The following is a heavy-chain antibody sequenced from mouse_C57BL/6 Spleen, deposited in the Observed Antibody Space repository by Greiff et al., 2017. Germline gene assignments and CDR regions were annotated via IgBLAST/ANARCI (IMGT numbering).Heavy chain of an antibody. D-gene: IGHD3-2*02. CDR2: IYPGSGST. Sequence: QVQLQQPGAELVKPGASVKMSCKASGYTFTSYWITWVKQRPGQGLEWIGDIYPGSGSTNYNEKFKSKATLTVDTSSSTAYMQLSSLTSEDSAVYYCARVETAQSKGYAMDYWGQETSVTGSS. CDR3: ARVETAQSKGYAMDY. CDR1: GYTFTSYW. V-gene: IGHV1-55*01. J-gene: IGHJ4*01.